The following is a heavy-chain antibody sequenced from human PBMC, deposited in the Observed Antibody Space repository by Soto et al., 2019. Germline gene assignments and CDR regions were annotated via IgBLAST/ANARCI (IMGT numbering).Heavy chain of an antibody. CDR2: IKYDGSEK. J-gene: IGHJ5*02. CDR1: GFTFSSYW. CDR3: ARGERGGNYYTNWFDP. D-gene: IGHD1-26*01. V-gene: IGHV3-7*01. Sequence: QPGGSLRLSCAASGFTFSSYWMTWVRQAPGKGLEWVATIKYDGSEKHYADSVKGQFTISRDNVENSLFLQMNSLGAEDTAMYFCARGERGGNYYTNWFDPWGQGTLVTVSS.